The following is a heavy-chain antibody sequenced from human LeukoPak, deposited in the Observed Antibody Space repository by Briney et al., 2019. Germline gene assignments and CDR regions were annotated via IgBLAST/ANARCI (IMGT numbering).Heavy chain of an antibody. Sequence: PSETLSLTCTVSGGSVSSGSYYWSWIRQSPGKGLEWIGYIYYSGSTNYNPSLRSRVTISVDTSKNQFSLKLSSVTAADTAVYYCARTRLWFGESPLCMDVWGQGTTVTVSS. CDR2: IYYSGST. CDR1: GGSVSSGSYY. V-gene: IGHV4-61*01. CDR3: ARTRLWFGESPLCMDV. J-gene: IGHJ6*02. D-gene: IGHD3-10*01.